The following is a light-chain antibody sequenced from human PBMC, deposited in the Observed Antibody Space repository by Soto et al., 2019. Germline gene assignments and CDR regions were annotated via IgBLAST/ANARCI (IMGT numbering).Light chain of an antibody. CDR1: QAIDQP. V-gene: IGKV1-27*01. J-gene: IGKJ3*01. CDR2: AAS. Sequence: DSQMTQSPSSLSASVGDRVTITCRASQAIDQPVAWYQQKPGQVPKLLIYAASTLHSGVPSRFSGSGSGAHFTLTITGLQHEDVATYYCQEHHGDLPVAFGPGTTVDV. CDR3: QEHHGDLPVA.